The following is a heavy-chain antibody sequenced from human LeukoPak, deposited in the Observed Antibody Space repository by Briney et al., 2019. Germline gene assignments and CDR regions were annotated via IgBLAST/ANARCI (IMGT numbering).Heavy chain of an antibody. CDR1: GGSFSGYY. J-gene: IGHJ5*02. Sequence: PSETLSLTCAVYGGSFSGYYWSWIRQPPGKGLEWIGEINHSGSTNYNPSLKSRVTISVDTSKNQFSLKLSSVTAADTAVYYCARVITMVRGVRQSYNWFDPWGQGTLVTVSS. D-gene: IGHD3-10*01. CDR2: INHSGST. CDR3: ARVITMVRGVRQSYNWFDP. V-gene: IGHV4-34*01.